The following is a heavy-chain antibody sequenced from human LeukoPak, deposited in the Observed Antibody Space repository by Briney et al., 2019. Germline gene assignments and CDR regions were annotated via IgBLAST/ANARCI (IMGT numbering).Heavy chain of an antibody. D-gene: IGHD5-12*01. Sequence: QTGGSLRLSCAASGFTFSSYAMSWVRQAPGKGLEWVSAISGSGGSTYYADSVKGRFTISRDNSKNTLYLQMNGLRAEDTAVYYCAKRVATIPRYFDYWGQGALVTVSS. J-gene: IGHJ4*02. CDR3: AKRVATIPRYFDY. CDR2: ISGSGGST. V-gene: IGHV3-23*01. CDR1: GFTFSSYA.